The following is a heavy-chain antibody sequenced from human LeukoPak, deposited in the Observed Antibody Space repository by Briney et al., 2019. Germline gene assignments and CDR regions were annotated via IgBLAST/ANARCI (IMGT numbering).Heavy chain of an antibody. CDR3: ARDNKWSYYYGMDV. J-gene: IGHJ6*02. Sequence: SQTLSLTCTVSGGSISSGGYYWSWIRQHPGKGLEWIGYIYYSGSTYYNPSLKSRVTISVDTSKNQFSLKLSSVTAADTAVYYCARDNKWSYYYGMDVWGQGTTVTVSS. CDR1: GGSISSGGYY. D-gene: IGHD2-15*01. V-gene: IGHV4-30-4*08. CDR2: IYYSGST.